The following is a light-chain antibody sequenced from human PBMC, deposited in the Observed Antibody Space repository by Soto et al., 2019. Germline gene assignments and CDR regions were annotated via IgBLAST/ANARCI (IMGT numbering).Light chain of an antibody. CDR3: QQYYSIPYT. Sequence: DIVMTQSPDSLAVSLGERATINCKSSQSVLYSPNNKNYLAWYQQKPGQPPKLLLYWASTRESGVPDRFSGSGSGSDFTLTISSLQAEDVAVYYCQQYYSIPYTFAQGTKLEIK. V-gene: IGKV4-1*01. J-gene: IGKJ2*01. CDR1: QSVLYSPNNKNY. CDR2: WAS.